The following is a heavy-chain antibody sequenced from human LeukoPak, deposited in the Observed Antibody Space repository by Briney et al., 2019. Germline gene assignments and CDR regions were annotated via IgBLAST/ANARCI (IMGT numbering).Heavy chain of an antibody. V-gene: IGHV4-34*01. D-gene: IGHD3-22*01. CDR3: ARAARYYDSRTPIDY. J-gene: IGHJ4*02. CDR1: GGSFSGYY. Sequence: SETLSLTCAVYGGSFSGYYWSWIRQPPGKGLEWIGEINHSGSTNYNPSLKSRVTISVDTSKNQFSLKLSSVTAADTAVYYCARAARYYDSRTPIDYWGQGTLVTVSS. CDR2: INHSGST.